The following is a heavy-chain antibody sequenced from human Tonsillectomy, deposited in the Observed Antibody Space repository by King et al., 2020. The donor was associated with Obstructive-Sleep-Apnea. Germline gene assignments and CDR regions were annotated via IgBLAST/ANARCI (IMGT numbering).Heavy chain of an antibody. CDR1: GFTFISYA. D-gene: IGHD5-12*01. CDR2: ISGSGGSP. V-gene: IGHV3-23*04. CDR3: AKSTGVATRGYDY. Sequence: VQLVESGGGLVQPGGSLRLSCAASGFTFISYALSWVRQAPGKGLEWVSAISGSGGSPYYADSVKGRFTISRDNSKNTLYLQMKSLRAEDTAVYYCAKSTGVATRGYDYWGQGTLVTVSS. J-gene: IGHJ4*02.